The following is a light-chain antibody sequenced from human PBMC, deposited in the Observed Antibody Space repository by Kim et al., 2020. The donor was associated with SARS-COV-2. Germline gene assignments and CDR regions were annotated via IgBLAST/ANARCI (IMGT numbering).Light chain of an antibody. CDR3: QQSYSTPRT. V-gene: IGKV1-39*01. CDR1: QSISRY. J-gene: IGKJ4*01. Sequence: DIQMTQSPSSLSASVGDRVTITCRASQSISRYLHWYQQKPWQAPNLLIYAASSLQSGVPSRFSGSGSGTDFTLSISNLQFEDFATYYCQQSYSTPRTFGGGTKVDIK. CDR2: AAS.